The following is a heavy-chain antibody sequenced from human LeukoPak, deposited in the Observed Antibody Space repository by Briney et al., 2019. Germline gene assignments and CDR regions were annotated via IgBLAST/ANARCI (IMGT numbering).Heavy chain of an antibody. CDR2: IKEDGSVK. CDR3: ATAPLRGLDYYYMDV. D-gene: IGHD4-17*01. Sequence: GGSLRLSCAASEFTFSRYWMSWVRQAPGKGLEWVANIKEDGSVKNYLDSVRGRFTISRGNAKNSLYLQMNTLRAEDTAVYYCATAPLRGLDYYYMDVWGKGTTVTVSS. J-gene: IGHJ6*03. V-gene: IGHV3-7*01. CDR1: EFTFSRYW.